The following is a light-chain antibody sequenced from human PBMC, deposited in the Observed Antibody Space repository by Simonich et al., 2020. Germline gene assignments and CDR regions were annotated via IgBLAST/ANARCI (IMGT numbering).Light chain of an antibody. CDR2: EGS. Sequence: QSALTQPASVSGSPGQSITISCTGTSSDVGSYNLVSWYQQHPGQAPKLMIYEGSKRPSGVPNRFSGSKSGNTASLTIAGLQAEDEADYYCCSYAGSSTFVVFGGGTKLTVL. CDR3: CSYAGSSTFVV. CDR1: SSDVGSYNL. J-gene: IGLJ2*01. V-gene: IGLV2-23*03.